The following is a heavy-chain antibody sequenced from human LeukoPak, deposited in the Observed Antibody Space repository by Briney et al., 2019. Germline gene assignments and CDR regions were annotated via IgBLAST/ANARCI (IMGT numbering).Heavy chain of an antibody. V-gene: IGHV3-23*01. CDR1: GFTFSSYA. D-gene: IGHD4-17*01. Sequence: GGSLRLSCAASGFTFSSYAMSWVRQAPGKGLEWVSAIGGSGGSTYYADSVKGRFTISRDNSKNTLYLQMNSLRAEDTAVCYCAKDQTPSSPSTVTMTFDYWGQGTLVTVSS. CDR2: IGGSGGST. J-gene: IGHJ4*02. CDR3: AKDQTPSSPSTVTMTFDY.